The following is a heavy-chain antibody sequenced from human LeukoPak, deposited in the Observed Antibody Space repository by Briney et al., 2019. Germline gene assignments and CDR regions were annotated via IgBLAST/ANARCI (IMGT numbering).Heavy chain of an antibody. Sequence: PSETLSLTCTVSGGSISSGSSYWGWIRQPPGKGLEWIASIYYSGTTYYNPSLKSRVTISVDTSKNQFSLKLNSVTAADTAVYYCVTPRSIAVAESYFWGQGTLVTVSS. CDR3: VTPRSIAVAESYF. CDR1: GGSISSGSSY. J-gene: IGHJ4*02. CDR2: IYYSGTT. V-gene: IGHV4-39*01. D-gene: IGHD6-19*01.